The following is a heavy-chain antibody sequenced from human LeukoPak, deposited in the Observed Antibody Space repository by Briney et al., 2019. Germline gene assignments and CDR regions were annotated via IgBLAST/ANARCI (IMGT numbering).Heavy chain of an antibody. J-gene: IGHJ6*03. V-gene: IGHV3-64*01. D-gene: IGHD2-2*01. Sequence: GGSLRLSCAASGFTFSSYAMHWVRQAPGKGLEYVSAISSNGGSTYYANSVKGRFTISRDNSKNTLYLQMGSLRAEDTAVYYCARDYFGTSYYMDVWGKGTTVTVSS. CDR2: ISSNGGST. CDR1: GFTFSSYA. CDR3: ARDYFGTSYYMDV.